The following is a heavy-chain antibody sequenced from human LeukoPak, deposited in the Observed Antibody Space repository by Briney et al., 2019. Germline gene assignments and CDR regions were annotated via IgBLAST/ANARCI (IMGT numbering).Heavy chain of an antibody. J-gene: IGHJ4*02. CDR2: ISGSGGST. Sequence: SCKTSGYTFTDNVISWVRQAPGQGLEWVSAISGSGGSTYYADSVKGRFTISRDNSKNTLYLQMNSLRAEDTAVYYCARHKRFDYWGQGTLVTVSS. CDR3: ARHKRFDY. CDR1: GYTFTDNV. V-gene: IGHV3-23*01.